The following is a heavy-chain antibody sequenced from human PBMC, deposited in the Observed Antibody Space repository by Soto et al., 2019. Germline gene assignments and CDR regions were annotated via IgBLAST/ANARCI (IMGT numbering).Heavy chain of an antibody. V-gene: IGHV5-10-1*01. J-gene: IGHJ5*02. CDR2: LDPSDSYT. CDR1: GYSFTSYW. CDR3: ARHAGGMYNWFDP. D-gene: IGHD2-15*01. Sequence: EVQLVQSGAEVKKPGESLRISCKGSGYSFTSYWISWVRQMPGKGLEWMGRLDPSDSYTNYSPSFQGHVTISADKSISTAYLLWRSLNASDPAMYYWARHAGGMYNWFDPWGQGTLVTVSS.